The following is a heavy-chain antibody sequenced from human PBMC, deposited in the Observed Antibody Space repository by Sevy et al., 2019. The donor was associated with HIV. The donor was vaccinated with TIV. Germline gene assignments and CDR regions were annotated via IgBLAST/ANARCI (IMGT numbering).Heavy chain of an antibody. D-gene: IGHD4-17*01. CDR2: ISGSGDST. V-gene: IGHV3-23*01. J-gene: IGHJ5*02. CDR1: GFTFSSSA. Sequence: GGSLRLSCVASGFTFSSSAMSWVRQAPGKGLEWVSTISGSGDSTYFADSVKGRFTISRDNSKNTLYLQMDNLRAEGTAVYYCAKGPDYGDYVGWIDPWGQGTLVTVSS. CDR3: AKGPDYGDYVGWIDP.